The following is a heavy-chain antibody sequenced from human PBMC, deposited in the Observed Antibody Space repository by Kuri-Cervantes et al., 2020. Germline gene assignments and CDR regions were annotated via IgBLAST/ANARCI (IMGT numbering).Heavy chain of an antibody. D-gene: IGHD1-26*01. V-gene: IGHV1-18*01. CDR3: ATWEVGATPFDY. Sequence: ASVKVSCKASGYTFTSYGISWVRQAPGQGLEWMGWISAYNGNTYYAQKLQGRVTMTTHTSTSTVYMELRSLRSDDTAVYFCATWEVGATPFDYWGQGTLVTVSS. CDR2: ISAYNGNT. J-gene: IGHJ4*02. CDR1: GYTFTSYG.